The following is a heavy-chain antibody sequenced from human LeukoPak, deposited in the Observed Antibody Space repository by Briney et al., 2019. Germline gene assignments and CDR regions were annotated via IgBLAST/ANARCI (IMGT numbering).Heavy chain of an antibody. CDR1: GYSISSGYY. D-gene: IGHD6-13*01. J-gene: IGHJ2*01. Sequence: SETLSLTCTVSGYSISSGYYWGWIRQPPGKGLEWIGSIYNSGSTYYNPSLKSRVTISVDTSKNQFSLKLSSVTAADTAVYYCARVSSSWYQDWYFDLWGRGTVVTVSS. V-gene: IGHV4-38-2*02. CDR3: ARVSSSWYQDWYFDL. CDR2: IYNSGST.